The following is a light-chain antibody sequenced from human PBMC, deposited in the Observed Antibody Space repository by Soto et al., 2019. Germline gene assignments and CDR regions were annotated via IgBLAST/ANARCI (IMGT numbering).Light chain of an antibody. V-gene: IGLV2-14*01. J-gene: IGLJ2*01. Sequence: QSALTQPASVSGSPGQSITISCAGTRDDIGAYDYVSCYQQHPGNAPKLLVYEVTNRPSGVSDRFSGSKSGNTASLTISGLQAEDEADYYCNSYTNSSAVVFGGGTKLTVL. CDR3: NSYTNSSAVV. CDR1: RDDIGAYDY. CDR2: EVT.